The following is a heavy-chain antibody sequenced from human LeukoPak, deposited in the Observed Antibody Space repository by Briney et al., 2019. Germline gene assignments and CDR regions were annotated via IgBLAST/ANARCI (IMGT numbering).Heavy chain of an antibody. CDR2: IYYSGST. V-gene: IGHV4-39*07. CDR3: ARADTAMVFLDY. Sequence: SETLSLTCTVSGGSISSSSYYWGWIRQPPGKGLEWIGSIYYSGSTYYNPSLKSRVTISVDTSKNQFSLKLSSVTAADTAVYYCARADTAMVFLDYWGQGTLVTVSS. D-gene: IGHD5-18*01. CDR1: GGSISSSSYY. J-gene: IGHJ4*02.